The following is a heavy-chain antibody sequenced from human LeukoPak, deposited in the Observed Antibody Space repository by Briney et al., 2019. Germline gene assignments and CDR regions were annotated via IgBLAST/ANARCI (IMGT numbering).Heavy chain of an antibody. V-gene: IGHV4-59*04. CDR1: GGSISSYY. Sequence: SETLSLTCTVSGGSISSYYWSWIRQPPGKGLEWIGSIYHSGSTYYNPSLKSRVTISVDTSKNQFSLKLSSVTAADTAVYYCAREDGYSFDYWGQGTLVTVSS. CDR3: AREDGYSFDY. D-gene: IGHD5-24*01. J-gene: IGHJ4*02. CDR2: IYHSGST.